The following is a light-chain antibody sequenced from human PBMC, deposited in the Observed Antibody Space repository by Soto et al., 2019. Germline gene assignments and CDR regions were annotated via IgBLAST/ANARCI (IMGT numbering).Light chain of an antibody. Sequence: DIQMTQSPSTLSASVGDTVTITCRASQSLSYWLASYQQKPGQAPKLLIHKASTLESWVPSRFSGSGPGTQFTLTISRLQPDDLATFYCQQYDRLPYPFGQGTKLELK. V-gene: IGKV1-5*03. CDR2: KAS. CDR3: QQYDRLPYP. J-gene: IGKJ2*01. CDR1: QSLSYW.